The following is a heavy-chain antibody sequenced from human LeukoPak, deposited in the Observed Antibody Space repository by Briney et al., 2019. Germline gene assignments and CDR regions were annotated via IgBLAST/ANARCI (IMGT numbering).Heavy chain of an antibody. CDR3: ARSEVRGYSYGPRYNWFDP. Sequence: GASVTVSCKASGGTFSSYAISWVRQAPGQGPEWMGRIIPLFYTANYAQKIQGRVTITTDESTSTAYMELSSLRSEDTAVYYCARSEVRGYSYGPRYNWFDPWGQGTLVTVSS. D-gene: IGHD5-18*01. CDR1: GGTFSSYA. CDR2: IIPLFYTA. V-gene: IGHV1-69*05. J-gene: IGHJ5*02.